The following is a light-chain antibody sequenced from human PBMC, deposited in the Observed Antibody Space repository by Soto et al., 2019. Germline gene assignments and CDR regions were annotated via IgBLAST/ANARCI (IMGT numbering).Light chain of an antibody. J-gene: IGKJ5*01. CDR3: QQYGSSPPIT. Sequence: EIVLTQSPGTLSLSPGERATLSCRASQSVSSSYLAWYQQKPGQAPRLLIYGASSRATAIPDRFSGSGSGTDFTRTISRLEPEDFSVYYCQQYGSSPPITFGQGTRLEIK. V-gene: IGKV3-20*01. CDR1: QSVSSSY. CDR2: GAS.